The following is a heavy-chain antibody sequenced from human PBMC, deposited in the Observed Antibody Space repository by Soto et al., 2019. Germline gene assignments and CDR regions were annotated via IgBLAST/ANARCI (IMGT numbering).Heavy chain of an antibody. D-gene: IGHD5-12*01. CDR1: GDSVSIYSGA. CDR2: TYYRSKWYY. J-gene: IGHJ4*01. Sequence: SQTLSLTCVISGDSVSIYSGAWNWIRQSPSRGLEWLGRTYYRSKWYYDYAESVKSRIIISVDTSKNQFSLQLNSVTPEDAAVYYCAMDPGYSLEYWGNGTQVTVS. V-gene: IGHV6-1*01. CDR3: AMDPGYSLEY.